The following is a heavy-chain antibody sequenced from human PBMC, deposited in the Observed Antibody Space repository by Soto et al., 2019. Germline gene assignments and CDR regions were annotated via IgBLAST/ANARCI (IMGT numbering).Heavy chain of an antibody. CDR2: IFSNDEK. D-gene: IGHD6-19*01. J-gene: IGHJ4*02. CDR1: GFSLSNARMG. V-gene: IGHV2-26*01. CDR3: ARLRRSSGWYDSDS. Sequence: QVTLKEAGPVLVKPTETLTLTCTVSGFSLSNARMGVSWIRQPPGKALEWLAHIFSNDEKSYSTSLKSRLTISKATAKSQVVLTMTNMDPVDTATYYCARLRRSSGWYDSDSWVQGTLVTVSS.